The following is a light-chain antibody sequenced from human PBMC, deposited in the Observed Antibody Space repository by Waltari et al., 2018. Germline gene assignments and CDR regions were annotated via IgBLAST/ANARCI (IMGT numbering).Light chain of an antibody. V-gene: IGKV1-39*01. J-gene: IGKJ3*01. Sequence: DIQMTQSPSSVSASVGDRVTITCRASQSISHFLNWYQQNPGKAPKLLIYTTSNLQTGVPSRFSGIGSGTDFTLTISSLQPEDFATYYCQQSFVTGTFGPGTKVDIK. CDR3: QQSFVTGT. CDR2: TTS. CDR1: QSISHF.